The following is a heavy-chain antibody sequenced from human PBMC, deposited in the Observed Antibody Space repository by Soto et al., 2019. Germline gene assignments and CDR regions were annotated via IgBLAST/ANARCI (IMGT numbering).Heavy chain of an antibody. J-gene: IGHJ4*02. CDR2: IYPNTETT. Sequence: ASLKVSCKASGYSFSGYYIQWVRQAPGQGPEWLGWIYPNTETTDSSKKFQGRVTMTSDMSTRTVYMELRDLRSDDTAVYYCVSLQTSGWPGVHWGQGTLVTVSS. V-gene: IGHV1-2*02. CDR3: VSLQTSGWPGVH. D-gene: IGHD6-25*01. CDR1: GYSFSGYY.